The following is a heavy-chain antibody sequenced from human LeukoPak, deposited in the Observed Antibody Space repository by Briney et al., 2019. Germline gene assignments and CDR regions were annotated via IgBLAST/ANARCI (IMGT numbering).Heavy chain of an antibody. CDR1: GGSISSYY. CDR3: ARGVRPYDSSGYRY. CDR2: IYYSGST. Sequence: SETLSLTCTVSGGSISSYYWSWLRQPPGKGLEWIGYIYYSGSTNYNPSLKSRVTISVDTSKNQFSLKLSSVTTADTAVYYCARGVRPYDSSGYRYWGQGTLVTVSS. V-gene: IGHV4-59*01. J-gene: IGHJ4*02. D-gene: IGHD3-22*01.